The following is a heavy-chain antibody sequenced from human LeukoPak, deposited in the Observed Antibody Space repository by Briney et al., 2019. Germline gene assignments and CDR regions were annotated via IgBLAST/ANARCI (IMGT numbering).Heavy chain of an antibody. CDR1: SGSISSGSCY. CDR3: ARGIALTGSTKGDWFDP. Sequence: PSETLSLTCTVSSGSISSGSCYWSWIRQPAGKGLEWIGRMYSSGSTNYNPSLQSRVTISRDTSKNQFSLNLSSVTAADTAIYYCARGIALTGSTKGDWFDPWGQGTLVTVSS. D-gene: IGHD1-20*01. V-gene: IGHV4-61*02. J-gene: IGHJ5*02. CDR2: MYSSGST.